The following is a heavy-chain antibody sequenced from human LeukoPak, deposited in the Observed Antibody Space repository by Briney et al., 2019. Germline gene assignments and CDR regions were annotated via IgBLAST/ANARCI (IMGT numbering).Heavy chain of an antibody. CDR3: ARDLGGNSFDY. D-gene: IGHD4-23*01. CDR1: GYSFTDNY. CDR2: INPNSGDT. Sequence: GESLKISCKASGYSFTDNYMHWVRQAPGQGLEWMGWINPNSGDTRYAQKFQGRVTMTRDTSISTANMDLSSLRSDDTAVYYCARDLGGNSFDYWGEGTLVTVSS. V-gene: IGHV1-2*02. J-gene: IGHJ4*02.